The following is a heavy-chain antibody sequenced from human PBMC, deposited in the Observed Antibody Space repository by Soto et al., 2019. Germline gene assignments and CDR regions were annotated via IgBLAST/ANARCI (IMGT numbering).Heavy chain of an antibody. V-gene: IGHV3-23*01. Sequence: GGSLRLSCAASGFTFSSYAMSWVRQAPGKGLEWVSAISGSGGSTYYADSVKGRFTISRDNSKNTLYLQMNSLRAEDTAVYYCARGGYCSGGTCWASDSWGQGTLVTVSS. D-gene: IGHD2-15*01. CDR1: GFTFSSYA. J-gene: IGHJ4*02. CDR2: ISGSGGST. CDR3: ARGGYCSGGTCWASDS.